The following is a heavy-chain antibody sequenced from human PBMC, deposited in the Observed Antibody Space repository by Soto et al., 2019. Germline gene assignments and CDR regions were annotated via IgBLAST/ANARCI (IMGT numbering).Heavy chain of an antibody. D-gene: IGHD3-3*01. CDR2: ISGSGGST. V-gene: IGHV3-23*01. CDR3: ATGAGLWSGYYEIRESDFDL. Sequence: GGSLRLSCAASGFTFSSYAMSWVRQAPGKGLEWVSAISGSGGSTYYADSVKGRFTISRDNSKNTLYLQMNSLRAEDTAVYYCATGAGLWSGYYEIRESDFDLWGRGTLVTVSS. CDR1: GFTFSSYA. J-gene: IGHJ2*01.